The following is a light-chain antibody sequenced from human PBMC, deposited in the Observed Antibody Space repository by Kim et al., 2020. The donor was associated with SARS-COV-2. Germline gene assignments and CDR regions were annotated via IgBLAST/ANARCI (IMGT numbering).Light chain of an antibody. CDR3: QQYNSYPYT. Sequence: SASVGDRVTIACRASQSSSSWLAWYQQKPGKAPKLLIYDASSLESGVPSRFSGSGSGTEFTLTISSLQPDDFATYYCQQYNSYPYTFGQGTKLEI. CDR2: DAS. CDR1: QSSSSW. J-gene: IGKJ2*01. V-gene: IGKV1-5*01.